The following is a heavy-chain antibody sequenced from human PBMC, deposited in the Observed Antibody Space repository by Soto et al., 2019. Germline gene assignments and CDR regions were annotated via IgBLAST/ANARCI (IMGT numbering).Heavy chain of an antibody. CDR1: GFTFSSYG. D-gene: IGHD4-17*01. Sequence: QVQLVESGGGVVQPGRSLRLSCAASGFTFSSYGMHWVRQAPGKGLEWWAVIWYDGSNKYYADSVKGRFTISRDNSKNTLYLQMNSLRAEDTAVYYCAITTKNTVVIGLQFDYWGQGTLVTVSS. CDR2: IWYDGSNK. J-gene: IGHJ4*02. CDR3: AITTKNTVVIGLQFDY. V-gene: IGHV3-33*01.